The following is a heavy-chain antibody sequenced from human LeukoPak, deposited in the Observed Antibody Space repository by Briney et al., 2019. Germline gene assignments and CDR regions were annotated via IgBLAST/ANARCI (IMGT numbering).Heavy chain of an antibody. V-gene: IGHV4-38-2*02. CDR1: GYSISSGYY. D-gene: IGHD6-13*01. J-gene: IGHJ4*02. Sequence: PSETLSLTCTVSGYSISSGYYWGWIRQPPGKGLECIGSIYHSGSTYYNPSRKSRVTISVDTSKNQFSLKLSSVTAADTAVYYCARVLPAAANYFDCWGQGTLVTVSS. CDR3: ARVLPAAANYFDC. CDR2: IYHSGST.